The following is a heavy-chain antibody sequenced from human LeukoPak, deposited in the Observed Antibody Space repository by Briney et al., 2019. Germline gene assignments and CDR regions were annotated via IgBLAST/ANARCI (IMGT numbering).Heavy chain of an antibody. CDR3: ARVLREFFGSGTYVKTFDY. CDR2: VSGNGDYT. CDR1: GFTFSSYA. V-gene: IGHV3-23*01. Sequence: PGGSLRLSCAASGFTFSSYAMSWVRQAPGKGLEWVSGVSGNGDYTYYADSVKGRFTISRDNSKNTLYLRMNNLRAEDTAVYYCARVLREFFGSGTYVKTFDYWGQGTLVTVSS. J-gene: IGHJ4*02. D-gene: IGHD3-10*01.